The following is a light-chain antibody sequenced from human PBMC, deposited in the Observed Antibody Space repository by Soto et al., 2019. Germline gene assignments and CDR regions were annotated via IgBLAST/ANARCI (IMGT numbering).Light chain of an antibody. V-gene: IGLV2-18*02. CDR2: EAS. CDR3: SSYTSGSALYV. CDR1: STDFVSYNR. J-gene: IGLJ1*01. Sequence: QSALTQPPSVSGSPGQSVTISCTGTSTDFVSYNRVSWYQQPPGTAPKLIIYEASNRPSGVPDRFSGSKSGNTASLTISGLQAEDEADYYCSSYTSGSALYVFGTGTKVTVL.